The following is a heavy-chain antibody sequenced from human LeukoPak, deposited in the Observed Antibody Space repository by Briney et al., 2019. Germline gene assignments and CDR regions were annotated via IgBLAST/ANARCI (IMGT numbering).Heavy chain of an antibody. CDR2: FDPEDGET. CDR3: ATASMSKTPDFDY. V-gene: IGHV1-24*01. D-gene: IGHD2/OR15-2a*01. CDR1: GYTLTELS. Sequence: GASVMVSCKVSGYTLTELSIHWVRQAPGKGLEWMGGFDPEDGETIYAQKFQGRVTMTEDTSTDTAYMELSSLRSEDTAVYYCATASMSKTPDFDYWGQGTLVTVSS. J-gene: IGHJ4*02.